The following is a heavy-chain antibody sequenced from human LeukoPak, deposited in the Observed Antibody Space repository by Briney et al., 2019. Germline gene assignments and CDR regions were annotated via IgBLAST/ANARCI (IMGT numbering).Heavy chain of an antibody. J-gene: IGHJ6*03. CDR1: GGSFSGYY. V-gene: IGHV4-34*01. D-gene: IGHD6-13*01. CDR3: ARESSSWRNYYYYYYMDV. Sequence: PSETLSLTCAVYGGSFSGYYWSWIRQPPGKGLEWIGEINHSGSTNYNPSLKSRVTISVDTSKNQFSLKLSSVTAADTAVYYCARESSSWRNYYYYYYMDVWGKGTTVTVSS. CDR2: INHSGST.